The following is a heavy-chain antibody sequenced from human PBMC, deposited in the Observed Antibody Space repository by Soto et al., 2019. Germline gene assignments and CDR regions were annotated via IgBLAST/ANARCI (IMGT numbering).Heavy chain of an antibody. Sequence: GGSLRLSCAVAGYTFGNHWMHWVRQAPGKGLEWVSRMNSDGGIINYADSVKGRFTVSRDNAKSTLYLQMNSLRVEDTAVYYCATAEVDYWGPGTLVTVSS. V-gene: IGHV3-74*01. J-gene: IGHJ4*02. CDR2: MNSDGGII. CDR3: ATAEVDY. CDR1: GYTFGNHW.